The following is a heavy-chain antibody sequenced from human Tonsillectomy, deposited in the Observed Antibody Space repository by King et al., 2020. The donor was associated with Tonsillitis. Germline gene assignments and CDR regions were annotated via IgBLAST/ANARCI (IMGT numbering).Heavy chain of an antibody. V-gene: IGHV3-23*04. J-gene: IGHJ3*02. CDR3: AKSGRYYYDSTRRDVFDI. CDR1: GFTFIVYD. D-gene: IGHD3-22*01. Sequence: EVQLVESGGGLVQPGGSLRLSCAASGFTFIVYDMNWVRQAPGEGPEGVSSISGNGGSTYYADSVKGRFTISSDNSKNPVYLQMDSLRAEDTAVYYCAKSGRYYYDSTRRDVFDIWGQGTMVTVSS. CDR2: ISGNGGST.